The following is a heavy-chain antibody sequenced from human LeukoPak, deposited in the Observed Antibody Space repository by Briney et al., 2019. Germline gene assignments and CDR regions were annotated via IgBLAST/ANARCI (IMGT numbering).Heavy chain of an antibody. Sequence: GGSLRLSCAASGFTFDDYGMSWVRQAPGKGLEWVSAISGSGESTYYANSVRGRFTISRDNFKNTLWLQMNNLRDEDTALYYCATYHDILTGYYNGLDYWGQGTLVTVSS. D-gene: IGHD3-9*01. J-gene: IGHJ4*02. CDR2: ISGSGEST. CDR1: GFTFDDYG. V-gene: IGHV3-23*01. CDR3: ATYHDILTGYYNGLDY.